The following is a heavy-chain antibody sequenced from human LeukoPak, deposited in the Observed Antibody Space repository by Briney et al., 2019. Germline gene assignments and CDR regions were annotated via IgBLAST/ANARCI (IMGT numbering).Heavy chain of an antibody. D-gene: IGHD6-19*01. J-gene: IGHJ4*02. CDR3: ASSRNSGWHNFDY. CDR1: GFTVSSNY. V-gene: IGHV3-53*05. Sequence: GGSLRLSCAASGFTVSSNYMSWVRQAPGKGLEWVSLIYSGGSTYYADSVKGRFTISRDNSKNTLYLQMNSLRAEDTAVYHCASSRNSGWHNFDYWGQGILVTVSS. CDR2: IYSGGST.